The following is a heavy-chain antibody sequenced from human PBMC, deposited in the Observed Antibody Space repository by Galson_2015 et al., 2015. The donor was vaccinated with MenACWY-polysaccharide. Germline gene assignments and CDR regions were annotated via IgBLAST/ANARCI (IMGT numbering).Heavy chain of an antibody. CDR1: GGSISRTHW. CDR3: ARRYRYATSDYYPAFDM. CDR2: IYHTGTT. J-gene: IGHJ3*02. Sequence: SETLSLTCAVSGGSISRTHWWSWVRQPPGKGLEWIGEIYHTGTTNYNPSLESRLTISVDKSQSQFSLKLSSVTAADTAVYYCARRYRYATSDYYPAFDMWGQGTMVTVSS. V-gene: IGHV4-4*02. D-gene: IGHD2-2*01.